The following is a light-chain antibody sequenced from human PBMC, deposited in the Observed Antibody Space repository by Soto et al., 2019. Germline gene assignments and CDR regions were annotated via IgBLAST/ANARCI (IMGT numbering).Light chain of an antibody. CDR2: KAS. V-gene: IGKV1-5*03. CDR1: QGISSW. J-gene: IGKJ1*01. CDR3: QQYNSYRWT. Sequence: DIQMTQSPSTLSASVGDRVTITCRASQGISSWLAWYQQKPGKAPKLLIYKASSLESGVPSRFSGSGSGTEFTLTISSLQPDDFATYYCQQYNSYRWTFGQGTKVEIK.